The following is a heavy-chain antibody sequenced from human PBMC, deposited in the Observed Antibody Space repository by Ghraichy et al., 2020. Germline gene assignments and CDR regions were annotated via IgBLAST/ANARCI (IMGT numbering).Heavy chain of an antibody. CDR1: GGSFSGYY. CDR2: INHSGST. D-gene: IGHD3-22*01. CDR3: ARQSTMIVVVITPRIEYYFDY. J-gene: IGHJ4*02. Sequence: SETLSLTCAVYGGSFSGYYWSWIRQPPGKGLEWIGEINHSGSTNYNPSLKSRVTISVDTSKNQFSLKLSSVTAADTAVYYCARQSTMIVVVITPRIEYYFDYWGQGTLVTVSS. V-gene: IGHV4-34*01.